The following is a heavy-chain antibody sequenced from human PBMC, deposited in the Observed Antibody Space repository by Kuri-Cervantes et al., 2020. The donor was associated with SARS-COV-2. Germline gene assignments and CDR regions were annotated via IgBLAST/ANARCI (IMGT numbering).Heavy chain of an antibody. CDR3: ARGDPKYYYYYYGMDV. J-gene: IGHJ6*02. CDR2: ISGSGGST. Sequence: GESLKISCAASGFTFSSYAMSWVRQAPGKGLEWVPAISGSGGSTYYADSVKGRFTISRDNAKNSLYLQMNSLRAEDTAVYYCARGDPKYYYYYYGMDVWGQGTTVTVSS. V-gene: IGHV3-23*01. CDR1: GFTFSSYA.